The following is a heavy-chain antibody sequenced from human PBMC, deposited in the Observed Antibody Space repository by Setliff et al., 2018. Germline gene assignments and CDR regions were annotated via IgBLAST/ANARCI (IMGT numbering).Heavy chain of an antibody. CDR3: ARALGPTITHFDY. V-gene: IGHV1-2*04. CDR1: GYTFTGYY. D-gene: IGHD1-26*01. CDR2: INPNSGGT. Sequence: ASVKVSCKASGYTFTGYYMHWVRQAPGQGLEWMGWINPNSGGTNYAQKFQGWVTVTRDTSISTAYMELSRLRSDDMAVYYCARALGPTITHFDYWGQGTLVTVSS. J-gene: IGHJ4*02.